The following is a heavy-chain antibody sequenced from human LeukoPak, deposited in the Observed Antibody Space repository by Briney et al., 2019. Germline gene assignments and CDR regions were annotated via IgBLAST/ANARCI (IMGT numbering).Heavy chain of an antibody. Sequence: ASVKVSCKASGYTFTGYYVHWVRQAPGQGLEWMGWINPNSGGTNYAQKFQGRVTMNRDTSISTAYMELSRLRSDDTAVYYCARVKRQPSAMVRGVIKYYYGMDVWGQGTTVTVSS. D-gene: IGHD3-10*01. CDR1: GYTFTGYY. CDR2: INPNSGGT. J-gene: IGHJ6*02. CDR3: ARVKRQPSAMVRGVIKYYYGMDV. V-gene: IGHV1-2*02.